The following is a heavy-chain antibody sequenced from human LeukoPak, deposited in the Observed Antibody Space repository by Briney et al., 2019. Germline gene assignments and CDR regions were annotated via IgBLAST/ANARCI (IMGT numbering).Heavy chain of an antibody. J-gene: IGHJ6*03. D-gene: IGHD3-10*01. Sequence: SQTLSLTRTVSGGFHSSYYWRWIPQPARRGREWIGRTHTSGSTNHNPSLTSQGPIQVDTSKNQFSLQTSSVNAADTALYYCARIRFGESYARKRYYYYYMDVWGKGTTVTIPS. CDR2: THTSGST. V-gene: IGHV4-4*07. CDR1: GGFHSSYY. CDR3: ARIRFGESYARKRYYYYYMDV.